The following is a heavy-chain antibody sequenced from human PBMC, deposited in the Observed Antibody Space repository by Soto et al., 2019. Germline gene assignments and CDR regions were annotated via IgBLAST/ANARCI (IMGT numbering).Heavy chain of an antibody. CDR3: AAHTSSFGH. CDR2: IKEDRSEK. Sequence: PGGSLRLSCAGSGFTFSAYWMSWVRQAAGKGLEWVATIKEDRSEKDYVDSVKGRFTISRDNAMNSLYLQMNSLRAEDTAVYYCAAHTSSFGHWGQGTLVTVSS. V-gene: IGHV3-7*05. D-gene: IGHD2-2*01. CDR1: GFTFSAYW. J-gene: IGHJ4*02.